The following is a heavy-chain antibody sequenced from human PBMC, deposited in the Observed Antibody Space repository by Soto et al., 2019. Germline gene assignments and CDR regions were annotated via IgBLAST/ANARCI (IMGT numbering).Heavy chain of an antibody. CDR2: ISSSSSYT. Sequence: PGGSLRLSCAASGFTFSDYYMSWIRQAPGKGLEWVSYISSSSSYTNYADSVKGRFTISRDNAKNSLYLQMNSLRAEDTAVYYCARDLTYYYDSSDYYHGVPFDYWGQGTLVTVSS. V-gene: IGHV3-11*05. CDR3: ARDLTYYYDSSDYYHGVPFDY. D-gene: IGHD3-22*01. CDR1: GFTFSDYY. J-gene: IGHJ4*01.